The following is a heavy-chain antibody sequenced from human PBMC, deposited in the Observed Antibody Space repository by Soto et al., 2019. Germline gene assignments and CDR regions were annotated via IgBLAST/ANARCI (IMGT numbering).Heavy chain of an antibody. D-gene: IGHD2-21*02. Sequence: GASVKVSCKVSGYTLTELSMHWVRQAPGKGLEWTGGFDPEDGETIYAQKFQGRVTMTEDTSTDTAYMELSSLRSEDTAVYYCATGVYSGGDCYPPRYYGMDVWGQGTTVTVSS. CDR2: FDPEDGET. V-gene: IGHV1-24*01. CDR1: GYTLTELS. CDR3: ATGVYSGGDCYPPRYYGMDV. J-gene: IGHJ6*02.